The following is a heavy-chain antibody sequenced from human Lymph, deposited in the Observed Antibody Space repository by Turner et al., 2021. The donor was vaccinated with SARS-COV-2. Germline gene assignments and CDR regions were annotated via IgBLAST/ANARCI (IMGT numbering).Heavy chain of an antibody. CDR1: GGSMSNNY. CDR2: IFYRGST. V-gene: IGHV4-59*01. CDR3: ASQTVNNWVDP. Sequence: QVQLQASGPSLVKPLETLSRTCTVSGGSMSNNYWSWSRQPAVKRLEWSGCIFYRGSTNDNPSLKSRVTISVDTSETQFSLKLNSVTVAVTAIYNCASQTVNNWVDPWGQGTLVTVSS. D-gene: IGHD2-21*02. J-gene: IGHJ5*02.